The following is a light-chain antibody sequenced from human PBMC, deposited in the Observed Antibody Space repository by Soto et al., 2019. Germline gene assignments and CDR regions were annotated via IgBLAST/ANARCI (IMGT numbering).Light chain of an antibody. Sequence: EIVLTQSPATLSLSPGERATLSCRSSQSVGTFFAWYQQKPGQAPRLLIYDASNRATGIPARFSGSGSGTDFTLTISRLEPEDFAVYYCQQYGSSPRTFGQGTKVDI. CDR1: QSVGTF. CDR2: DAS. V-gene: IGKV3-20*01. CDR3: QQYGSSPRT. J-gene: IGKJ1*01.